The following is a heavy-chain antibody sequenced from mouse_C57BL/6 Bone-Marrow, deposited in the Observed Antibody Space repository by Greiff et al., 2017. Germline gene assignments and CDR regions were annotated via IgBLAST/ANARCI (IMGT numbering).Heavy chain of an antibody. D-gene: IGHD1-1*01. CDR3: AREGGYYYGSSSYYYAMDY. CDR1: GYSITSDY. V-gene: IGHV3-8*01. J-gene: IGHJ4*01. CDR2: ISYSGST. Sequence: EVQLVESGPGLAKPSQTLSLTCSVTGYSITSDYWNWIRKFPGNKLEYMGYISYSGSTYYNPSLKSRISITRDTSKNQYYLQLNSVTTEDTATYYGAREGGYYYGSSSYYYAMDYWGQGTSVTVSS.